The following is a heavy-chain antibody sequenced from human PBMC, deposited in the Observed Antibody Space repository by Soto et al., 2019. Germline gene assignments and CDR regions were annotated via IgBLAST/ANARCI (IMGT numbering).Heavy chain of an antibody. Sequence: SMEGRFTISRDNSRNTLYLEMNSLRADDTAVYYCAKVMFPGYGYGIHPADNWGQGTLVTVSS. J-gene: IGHJ4*02. CDR3: AKVMFPGYGYGIHPADN. V-gene: IGHV3-30*02. D-gene: IGHD5-18*01.